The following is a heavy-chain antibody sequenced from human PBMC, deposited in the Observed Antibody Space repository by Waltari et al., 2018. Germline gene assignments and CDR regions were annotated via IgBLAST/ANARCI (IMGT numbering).Heavy chain of an antibody. CDR2: VDPVGGGT. CDR1: GYTRTELS. J-gene: IGHJ4*02. D-gene: IGHD3-3*01. Sequence: QVQLVQSGAEVKKPGASVTVCCKVSGYTRTELSMHWVRQAPEKGLEWMGSVDPVGGGTIYPQRFQGRVTMTEDTSTDIAYMELSSLTSEDTAVYYCATHPIFGVVIFDYWGQGTLVTVSS. V-gene: IGHV1-24*01. CDR3: ATHPIFGVVIFDY.